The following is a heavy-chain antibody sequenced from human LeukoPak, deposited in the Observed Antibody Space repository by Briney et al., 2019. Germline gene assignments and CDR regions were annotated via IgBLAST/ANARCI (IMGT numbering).Heavy chain of an antibody. CDR1: GYSFTSYY. V-gene: IGHV1-2*06. CDR2: INPSSGGT. CDR3: ARETGGSFEYFDY. Sequence: AAVQVSCKASGYSFTSYYIHWVRQAPGQGLEWMGRINPSSGGTNYAQKFQGRVTMTRDTSITTAYMGLSSLRSDYTAVYYCARETGGSFEYFDYWGQGTLVTVSS. J-gene: IGHJ4*02. D-gene: IGHD7-27*01.